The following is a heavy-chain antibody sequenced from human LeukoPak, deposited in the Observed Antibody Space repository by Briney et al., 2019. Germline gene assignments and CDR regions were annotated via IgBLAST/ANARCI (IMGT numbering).Heavy chain of an antibody. CDR2: IYYSGST. D-gene: IGHD6-13*01. CDR3: ARYDAAAGTGTDY. Sequence: SETLSLTCTVSGGSISSYYWSWIRQPPGKGLEWIGYIYYSGSTNYNPSLKSRVTISVDTSKNQFSLKLSSVTAADTAVYYCARYDAAAGTGTDYWGQGTLVTVSP. CDR1: GGSISSYY. J-gene: IGHJ4*02. V-gene: IGHV4-59*01.